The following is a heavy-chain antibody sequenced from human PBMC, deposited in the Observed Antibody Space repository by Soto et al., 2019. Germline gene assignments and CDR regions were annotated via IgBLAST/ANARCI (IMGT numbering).Heavy chain of an antibody. J-gene: IGHJ6*02. V-gene: IGHV1-2*04. CDR3: ASAAAAGTGWGMDV. Sequence: ASVKVSCKASGYTFTGYYMHWVRQAPGQGLEWMGWINPNSGGTNYAQKFQGWVTMTRDTSISTAYMELSRLRSDDTAVYYCASAAAAGTGWGMDVWGQGTTVTVSS. D-gene: IGHD6-13*01. CDR1: GYTFTGYY. CDR2: INPNSGGT.